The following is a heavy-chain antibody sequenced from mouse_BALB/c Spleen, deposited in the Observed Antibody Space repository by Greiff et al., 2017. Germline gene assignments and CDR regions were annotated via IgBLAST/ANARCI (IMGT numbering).Heavy chain of an antibody. CDR2: INPSNGGT. V-gene: IGHV1S81*02. Sequence: VQLQQPGAELVKPGASVKLYCKASGYTFTSYYMYWVKQRPGQGLEWIGGINPSNGGTNFNEKFKSKATLTVDKSSSTAYMQLSSLTSEDSAVYYCTRGDYGSSYWYFDVWGAGTTVTVSS. D-gene: IGHD1-1*01. CDR3: TRGDYGSSYWYFDV. J-gene: IGHJ1*01. CDR1: GYTFTSYY.